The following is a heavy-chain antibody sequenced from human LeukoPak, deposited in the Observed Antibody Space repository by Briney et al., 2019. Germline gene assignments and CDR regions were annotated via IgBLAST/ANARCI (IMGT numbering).Heavy chain of an antibody. V-gene: IGHV4-34*01. CDR1: GGSFSGYY. CDR2: INHSGST. D-gene: IGHD6-13*01. Sequence: PSETLSLTCAVYGGSFSGYYWSWIRQPPGKGLEWIGEINHSGSTNYNPSLKSRVTISVDTSKNQFSLKLSSVTAADTAVYYCARASSTHDYNWFDPWGQGTLVTVSS. J-gene: IGHJ5*02. CDR3: ARASSTHDYNWFDP.